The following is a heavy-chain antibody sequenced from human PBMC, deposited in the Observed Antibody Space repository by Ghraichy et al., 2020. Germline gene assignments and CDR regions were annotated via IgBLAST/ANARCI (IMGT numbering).Heavy chain of an antibody. D-gene: IGHD3-10*01. V-gene: IGHV3-74*01. J-gene: IGHJ4*02. CDR1: GFTFSTYW. CDR3: ARDLAGSPDY. Sequence: GESLNISCAASGFTFSTYWMNWVRQAPGKGLVWVSLINKDGSTTTYADSVKGRFTISRDNAKNTVYLQMNSLRAEDTAVYYCARDLAGSPDYWGQGTLVTVSS. CDR2: INKDGSTT.